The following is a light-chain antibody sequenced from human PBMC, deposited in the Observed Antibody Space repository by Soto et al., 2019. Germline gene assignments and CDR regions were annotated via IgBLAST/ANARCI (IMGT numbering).Light chain of an antibody. CDR2: EGS. CDR3: CSYAGSSTFNVV. Sequence: QSALTQPVSVSGSPGQSITISCTGTSSDVGSYNLVSWYQQHPGKAPKLMIYEGSKRPSGVSNRFSGSKSGNTASLTISGLQAEDEADYYCCSYAGSSTFNVVFGGGTQLTVL. CDR1: SSDVGSYNL. J-gene: IGLJ2*01. V-gene: IGLV2-23*03.